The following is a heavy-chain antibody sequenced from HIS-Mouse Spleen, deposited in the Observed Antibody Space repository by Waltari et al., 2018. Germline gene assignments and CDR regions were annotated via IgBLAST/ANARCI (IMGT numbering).Heavy chain of an antibody. J-gene: IGHJ2*01. CDR3: AKDGTELGDWYFDL. Sequence: QVQLVESGGGVVQPGRSLRLSCAASGFTFSSYGMHWGRQAPGKGLEWVAVISYDGSNKYYADSVKGRFTISRDNSKNTLYLQMNSLRAEDTAVYYCAKDGTELGDWYFDLWGRGTLVTVSS. D-gene: IGHD1-1*01. CDR1: GFTFSSYG. CDR2: ISYDGSNK. V-gene: IGHV3-30*18.